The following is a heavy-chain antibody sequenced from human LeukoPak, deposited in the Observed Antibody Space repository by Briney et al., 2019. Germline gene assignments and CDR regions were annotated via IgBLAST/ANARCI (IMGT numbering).Heavy chain of an antibody. J-gene: IGHJ4*02. V-gene: IGHV3-23*01. CDR3: AKASITMIVVAAAGGFY. Sequence: GGFLRLSCAASGFTFDDYAMHWVRQAPGKGLEWVSGISGSGGSTFYADSVKGRFTISRDNSKNTSYLQMNSLRAEDTAVYYCAKASITMIVVAAAGGFYWGQGTLVTVSS. CDR2: ISGSGGST. D-gene: IGHD3-22*01. CDR1: GFTFDDYA.